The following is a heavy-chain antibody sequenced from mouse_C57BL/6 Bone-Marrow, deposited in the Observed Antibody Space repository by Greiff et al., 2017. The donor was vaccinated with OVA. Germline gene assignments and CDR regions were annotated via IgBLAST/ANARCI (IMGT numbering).Heavy chain of an antibody. J-gene: IGHJ3*01. CDR3: ARRGGYGGSRESWFAY. CDR2: ILPGSGST. D-gene: IGHD1-1*01. CDR1: GYTFTGYW. V-gene: IGHV1-9*01. Sequence: QVQLQQSGAELMKPGASVKLSCKATGYTFTGYWIEWVKQRPGHGLEWIGEILPGSGSTNYNEKFKGKATFTADTSSNTAYMPLSSLTTEDSAMYYCARRGGYGGSRESWFAYWGQGTLVTVSA.